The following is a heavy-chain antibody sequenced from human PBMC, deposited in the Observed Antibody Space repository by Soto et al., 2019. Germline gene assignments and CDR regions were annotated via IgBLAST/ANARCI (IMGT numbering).Heavy chain of an antibody. Sequence: ASVKVSCKSSGYTFTNYALHWVRQAPGHGLEWMGWVNPSNGLTRYSENFQGSLSLTRDTSANTSYMELSSLRRDDTAVYYCARRLPAFDVWGQGTMVTVSS. V-gene: IGHV1-3*01. CDR3: ARRLPAFDV. CDR1: GYTFTNYA. CDR2: VNPSNGLT. J-gene: IGHJ3*01.